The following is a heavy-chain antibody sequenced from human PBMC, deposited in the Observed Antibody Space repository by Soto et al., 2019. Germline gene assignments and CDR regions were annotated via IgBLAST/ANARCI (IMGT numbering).Heavy chain of an antibody. CDR2: IHYTGST. V-gene: IGHV4-59*01. CDR1: GGSISNFY. Sequence: QVQLQESGPGLVKPSETLSLTCTVSGGSISNFYWSWIRQPPGKGLEWIGYIHYTGSTNYNSSLESRVTISVDTSKNQFSLKLNSVTAADTAVYFCARGGWSLDYWGQGTLVTVSS. J-gene: IGHJ4*02. CDR3: ARGGWSLDY. D-gene: IGHD3-16*01.